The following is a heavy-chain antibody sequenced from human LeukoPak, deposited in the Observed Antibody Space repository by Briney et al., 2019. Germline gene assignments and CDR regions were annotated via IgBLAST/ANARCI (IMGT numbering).Heavy chain of an antibody. Sequence: GGSLRLSCAASGFTFSSHWMHWVRQAPGKGLMWVSRINSDGSTTSYADSVKGRFTISRDNAKDSLYLQMDSLRVEDTALYYCARGPPRSMDVWGQGTTVTVSS. CDR3: ARGPPRSMDV. J-gene: IGHJ6*02. CDR2: INSDGSTT. CDR1: GFTFSSHW. V-gene: IGHV3-74*01.